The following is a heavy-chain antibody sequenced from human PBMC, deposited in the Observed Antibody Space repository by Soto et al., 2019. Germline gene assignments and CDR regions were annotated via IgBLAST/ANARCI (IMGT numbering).Heavy chain of an antibody. CDR1: RYIFTNYG. J-gene: IGHJ6*02. V-gene: IGHV1-18*01. CDR3: ARALTGYGMDV. Sequence: QVQLVQSGVEVREPGASVKVSCKAVRYIFTNYGVSWVRQAPGQGLEWMGWITTYNGNTEYAQKFQGRVTMTTDASKSTAYMELGSLRSDDTAIYYYARALTGYGMDVWGQGTTVTVSS. CDR2: ITTYNGNT.